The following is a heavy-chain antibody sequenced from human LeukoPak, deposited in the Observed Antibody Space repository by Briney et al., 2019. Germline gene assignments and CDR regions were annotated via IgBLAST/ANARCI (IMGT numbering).Heavy chain of an antibody. CDR2: IWYDGSNK. CDR1: GFTFSSYG. CDR3: ARGRLRTGYDMGSDY. J-gene: IGHJ4*02. D-gene: IGHD3-9*01. Sequence: GGSLRLSCAASGFTFSSYGMHWVRQAPGKGLEWVAVIWYDGSNKYYADSVKGRFTISRDNSKNTLYPQMNSLRAEDTAVYYCARGRLRTGYDMGSDYWGQGTLVTVSS. V-gene: IGHV3-33*01.